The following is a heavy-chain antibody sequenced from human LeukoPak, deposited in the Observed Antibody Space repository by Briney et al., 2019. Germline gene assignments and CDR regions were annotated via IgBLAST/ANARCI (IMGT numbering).Heavy chain of an antibody. J-gene: IGHJ3*01. CDR3: VRRVVVVTANDKSDAFDV. CDR2: IYYTGSS. Sequence: SETLSLTCTVSGGSISTYYWNWIRQTPGEGLEWIGYIYYTGSSNYNPSLKSRVTISLDTSKNQFSLKLSSVTAADTAVYYCVRRVVVVTANDKSDAFDVWGQGTAVTVSS. D-gene: IGHD2-21*02. CDR1: GGSISTYY. V-gene: IGHV4-59*01.